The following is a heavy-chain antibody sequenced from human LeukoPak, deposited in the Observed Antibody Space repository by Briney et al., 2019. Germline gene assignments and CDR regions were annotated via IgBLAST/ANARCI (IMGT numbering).Heavy chain of an antibody. CDR1: GFTFSSYS. CDR2: ISSSSSTI. Sequence: GGSLRLSCAASGFTFSSYSMNWVRQAPGKGLEWVSYISSSSSTIYYADSVKGRFTISRDNAKNSLYLQMNSLRAEDTAVYYCAKVKGFGLVPNDYWGQGALVIVSS. J-gene: IGHJ4*02. D-gene: IGHD1-26*01. V-gene: IGHV3-48*01. CDR3: AKVKGFGLVPNDY.